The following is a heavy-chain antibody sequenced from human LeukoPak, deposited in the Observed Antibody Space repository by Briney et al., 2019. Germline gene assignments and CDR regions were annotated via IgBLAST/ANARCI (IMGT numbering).Heavy chain of an antibody. CDR3: ARSCSGGSCYS. V-gene: IGHV4-34*01. CDR1: GGSFSGYY. D-gene: IGHD2-15*01. J-gene: IGHJ4*02. CDR2: INHSGST. Sequence: SETLSLTCAVYGGSFSGYYWSWIRQPPGKGLEWIGEINHSGSTNYNPSLKSRVTISVDTSKNQFSLKLSSVTAADTAVYYCARSCSGGSCYSWGQGTLVTVSS.